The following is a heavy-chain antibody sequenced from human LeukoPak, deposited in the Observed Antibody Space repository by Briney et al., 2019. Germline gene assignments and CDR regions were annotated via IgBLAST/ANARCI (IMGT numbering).Heavy chain of an antibody. CDR1: GFILADHA. J-gene: IGHJ6*02. D-gene: IGHD5-18*01. Sequence: GGSLRLSCTASGFILADHAMAWVRQAPGKGLECVGFVRSKAYGGTTEYATSVKGRFTISRDDSESIVYLQMNSLKTEDTAVYYCTRGPIPLWLHNGIDVWGQGTTVIVSS. CDR3: TRGPIPLWLHNGIDV. CDR2: VRSKAYGGTT. V-gene: IGHV3-49*04.